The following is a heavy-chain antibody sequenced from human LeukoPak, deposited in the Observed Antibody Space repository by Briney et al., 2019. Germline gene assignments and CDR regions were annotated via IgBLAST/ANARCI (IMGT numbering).Heavy chain of an antibody. Sequence: SETLSLTCAVYGGSFSGYYWSWIRQPPGKGLEWIGEINHSGSTYYNPSLKSRVTISVDTSKNQFSLNLTSLTAADTAVYYCARDRKYYYHMDVWGKGTTVTVSS. CDR1: GGSFSGYY. CDR2: INHSGST. J-gene: IGHJ6*03. D-gene: IGHD1-14*01. V-gene: IGHV4-34*01. CDR3: ARDRKYYYHMDV.